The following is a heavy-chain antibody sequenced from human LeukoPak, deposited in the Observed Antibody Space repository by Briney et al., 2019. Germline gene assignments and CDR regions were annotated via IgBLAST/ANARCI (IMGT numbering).Heavy chain of an antibody. D-gene: IGHD6-13*01. Sequence: SETLSLTCTVSGGSISSYYWSWIRQPPGKGLEWIGYLYYSGSTNYNPSLKSRVTISVDTSKNQFSLKLSSVTAADTAVYYCARVSSSSWYYYFDYWGQGTLVTVSS. J-gene: IGHJ4*02. CDR3: ARVSSSSWYYYFDY. CDR2: LYYSGST. CDR1: GGSISSYY. V-gene: IGHV4-59*01.